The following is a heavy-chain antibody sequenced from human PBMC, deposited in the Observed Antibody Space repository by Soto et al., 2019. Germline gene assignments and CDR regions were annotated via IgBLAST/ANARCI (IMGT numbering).Heavy chain of an antibody. V-gene: IGHV3-30*18. CDR3: AKDPSWQGGGYYYNGMDV. CDR1: GFTFSSYG. D-gene: IGHD1-26*01. J-gene: IGHJ6*02. CDR2: ISYDGSNK. Sequence: QVQLVESGGGVVQPGRSLRLSCAASGFTFSSYGMHWVRQAPGKGLEWVAVISYDGSNKYYADSVKGRFTISRDNSKNTLYLQMNSLRAEDTAVYYCAKDPSWQGGGYYYNGMDVWGQGTTVTVSS.